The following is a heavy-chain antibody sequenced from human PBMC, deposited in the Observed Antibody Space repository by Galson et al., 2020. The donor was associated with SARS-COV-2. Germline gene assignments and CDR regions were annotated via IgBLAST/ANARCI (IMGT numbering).Heavy chain of an antibody. Sequence: SVKVSCKASGGTFSSYAISWVRQAPGQGLEWMGGIIPIFGTANYAQKFQGRVTITADESTSTAYMELSSLRSEDTAVYYCARDQGGYCSGGSCYAYDYYYYYGMDVWGQGTTVTVSS. V-gene: IGHV1-69*13. CDR1: GGTFSSYA. CDR3: ARDQGGYCSGGSCYAYDYYYYYGMDV. D-gene: IGHD2-15*01. CDR2: IIPIFGTA. J-gene: IGHJ6*02.